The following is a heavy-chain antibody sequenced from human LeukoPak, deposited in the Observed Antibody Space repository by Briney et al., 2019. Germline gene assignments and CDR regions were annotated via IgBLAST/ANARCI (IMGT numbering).Heavy chain of an antibody. CDR1: GGSISSSSYY. V-gene: IGHV4-30-4*08. Sequence: SETLSLTCTVSGGSISSSSYYWGWIRQPPGKGLEWIGYIYYSGSTYYNPSLKSRVTISVDTSKNQFSLKLSSVTAADTAVYYCASTYYDFWSGYDLKFDYWGQGTLVTVSS. D-gene: IGHD3-3*01. CDR2: IYYSGST. CDR3: ASTYYDFWSGYDLKFDY. J-gene: IGHJ4*02.